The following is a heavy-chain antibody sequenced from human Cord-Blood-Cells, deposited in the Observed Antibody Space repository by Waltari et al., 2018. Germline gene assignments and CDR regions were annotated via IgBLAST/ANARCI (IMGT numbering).Heavy chain of an antibody. CDR2: INHSGST. V-gene: IGHV4-34*01. Sequence: QVQLQQWGAGLLKHSETLSLTSAVYGGSFSGYYCSWISQPPGKGLECIGEINHSGSTNYNPSLKSRFTISVDTSKNQFSLKLSSVTAADTAVYYCAREGTPGYSGYDVDYWGQGTLVTVSS. CDR1: GGSFSGYY. J-gene: IGHJ4*02. D-gene: IGHD5-12*01. CDR3: AREGTPGYSGYDVDY.